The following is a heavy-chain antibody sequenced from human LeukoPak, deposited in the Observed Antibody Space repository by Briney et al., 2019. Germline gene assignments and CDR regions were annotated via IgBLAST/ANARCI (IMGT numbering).Heavy chain of an antibody. Sequence: PGGSLRLSCAASGFTFSDYYMSWIRQAPGRGLEWVSYISSTSTYTDYADSVKGRFTISRDNAKNLLYLQMSSLRPEDTAVYYCARDWSCSGSICNTDRNWFDPWGQGTLVTVSS. D-gene: IGHD2-2*02. CDR2: ISSTSTYT. CDR1: GFTFSDYY. J-gene: IGHJ5*02. CDR3: ARDWSCSGSICNTDRNWFDP. V-gene: IGHV3-11*05.